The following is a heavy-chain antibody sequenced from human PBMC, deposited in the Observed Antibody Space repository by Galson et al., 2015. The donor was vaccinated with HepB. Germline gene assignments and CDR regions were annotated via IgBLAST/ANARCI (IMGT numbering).Heavy chain of an antibody. V-gene: IGHV1-24*01. J-gene: IGHJ3*02. CDR3: ATDPGYYDSSGYSWLGAFDI. CDR1: GYTLTELS. Sequence: SVKVSCKVSGYTLTELSMHWVRQAPGKGLEWMGGFDPEDGETIYAQKFQGRVTMTEDTSTDTAYMELSSLRSEDTAVYYCATDPGYYDSSGYSWLGAFDIWGQGTMVTVSS. D-gene: IGHD3-22*01. CDR2: FDPEDGET.